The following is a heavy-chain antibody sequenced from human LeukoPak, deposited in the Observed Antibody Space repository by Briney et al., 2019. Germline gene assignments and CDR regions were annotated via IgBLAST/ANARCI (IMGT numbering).Heavy chain of an antibody. Sequence: SETLSLTCTVSGGSISSGSYYWSWIRQPAGKGLEWIGRIYTSGSTNYNPSLKSRVTISVDTSKNQFSLKLSSVTAADTAVYYCARGGIAVAGKGSAFDIWGQGTMVTVSS. CDR2: IYTSGST. CDR3: ARGGIAVAGKGSAFDI. V-gene: IGHV4-61*02. D-gene: IGHD6-19*01. J-gene: IGHJ3*02. CDR1: GGSISSGSYY.